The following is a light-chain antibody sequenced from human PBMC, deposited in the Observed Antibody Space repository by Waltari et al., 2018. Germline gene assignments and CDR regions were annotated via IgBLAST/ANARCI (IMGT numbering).Light chain of an antibody. Sequence: SYDLTQPSSVSVSPGQTASITCSGKILTIKYARWFQQRPGQAPTLLIYKDTERPSGIPERFFGSISGTTVTLTISEVRVEDEADYYCYSVADNSVVFGGGTKLTVL. J-gene: IGLJ2*01. CDR3: YSVADNSVV. CDR1: ILTIKY. V-gene: IGLV3-27*01. CDR2: KDT.